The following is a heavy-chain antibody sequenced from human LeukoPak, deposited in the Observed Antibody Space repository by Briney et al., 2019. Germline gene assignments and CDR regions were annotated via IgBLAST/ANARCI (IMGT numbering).Heavy chain of an antibody. V-gene: IGHV4-39*02. Sequence: SETLSLTCTVSGGTISSSSYYWGWIRQPPGKGLEWIGSLYYSGNTSYNPSLKSRVTISVDTSKNQFSLQLSSVTPEDTAVYYCARDPVGGSTIFDYWGQGTLVTVSS. J-gene: IGHJ4*02. CDR3: ARDPVGGSTIFDY. CDR1: GGTISSSSYY. CDR2: LYYSGNT. D-gene: IGHD1-26*01.